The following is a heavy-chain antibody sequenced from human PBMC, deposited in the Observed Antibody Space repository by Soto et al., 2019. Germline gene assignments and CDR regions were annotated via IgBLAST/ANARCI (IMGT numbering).Heavy chain of an antibody. Sequence: KPSETLSLTCAVSGGSFRGYFWSWIRQSPAKGLEWIGEINDSGNTYYNPSFKSRLTISVDTSTSQISLRLTSVTAADSAVYYCQWGDFWGQGTRVTVSS. V-gene: IGHV4-34*01. CDR1: GGSFRGYF. J-gene: IGHJ4*02. D-gene: IGHD1-26*01. CDR3: QWGDF. CDR2: INDSGNT.